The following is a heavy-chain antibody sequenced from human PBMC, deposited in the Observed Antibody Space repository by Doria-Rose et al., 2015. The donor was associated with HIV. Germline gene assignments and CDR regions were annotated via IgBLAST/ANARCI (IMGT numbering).Heavy chain of an antibody. V-gene: IGHV2-26*01. CDR3: ARIKSSRWYHKYYFDF. D-gene: IGHD6-13*01. J-gene: IGHJ4*02. CDR2: IVSDDER. Sequence: QITLKESGPVLVKPTETLTLTCTVSGVSLSSPGMGVSWIRQPPGNALEWLANIVSDDERSYKTSLKSRLTISRGTSKSQVVLTMTDMDPVDTATYYCARIKSSRWYHKYYFDFWDQGTLVIVSA. CDR1: GVSLSSPGMG.